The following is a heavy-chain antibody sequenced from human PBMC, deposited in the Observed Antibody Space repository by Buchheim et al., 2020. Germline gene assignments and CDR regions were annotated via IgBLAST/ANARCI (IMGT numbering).Heavy chain of an antibody. D-gene: IGHD4-11*01. V-gene: IGHV4-30-4*01. J-gene: IGHJ5*02. CDR3: ARIDNDYINYKWFDP. CDR2: IYYSGSA. CDR1: GGSISSGYYY. Sequence: QVQLQESGPGLVKPSQTLSLTCTVSGGSISSGYYYWSWIRQSPGKGLEWIAYIYYSGSAYYNPSLKSRATISVDTSTHQFSLRLNSVTAADTAVYYCARIDNDYINYKWFDPWGQGTL.